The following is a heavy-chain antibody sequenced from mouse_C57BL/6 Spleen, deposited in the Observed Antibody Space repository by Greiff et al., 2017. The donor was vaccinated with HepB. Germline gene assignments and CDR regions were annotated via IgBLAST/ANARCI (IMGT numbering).Heavy chain of an antibody. J-gene: IGHJ4*01. V-gene: IGHV1-82*01. CDR1: GYAFSSSW. D-gene: IGHD1-1*01. CDR3: ARSPITTVVAAYYYAMDY. Sequence: VQLQQSGPELVKPGASVKISCKASGYAFSSSWMNWVKQRPGKGLEWIGRIYPGDGDTNYNGKFKGKAILTADKSSSTAYMQLSNRTSEDSAFYFCARSPITTVVAAYYYAMDYWGQGTSVTVSS. CDR2: IYPGDGDT.